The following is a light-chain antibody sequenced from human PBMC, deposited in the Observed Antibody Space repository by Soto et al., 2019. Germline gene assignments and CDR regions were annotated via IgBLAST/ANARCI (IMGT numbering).Light chain of an antibody. CDR3: ATWDDDVAGPV. J-gene: IGLJ3*02. CDR2: NYK. Sequence: QSVVTQPPSASGTPGQKVTISCSGSSSNIGNNYVYWYQQLPVTPPKLPIDNYKLRPSGVVNRFSGSRSGTSASLAISGLRSEEEANYYCATWDDDVAGPVFGGGTKLTVL. V-gene: IGLV1-47*02. CDR1: SSNIGNNY.